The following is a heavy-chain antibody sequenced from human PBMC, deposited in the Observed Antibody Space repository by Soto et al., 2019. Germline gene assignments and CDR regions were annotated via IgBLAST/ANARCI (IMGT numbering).Heavy chain of an antibody. CDR2: INAGNGNT. V-gene: IGHV1-3*01. CDR3: ARGSGYYYWDDY. D-gene: IGHD3-22*01. Sequence: GASVKVSCKASGYTFTSYAMHWVRQAPGQRLEWMGWINAGNGNTKYSQKFQGRVTIIRDTSASTAYMELSSLRSEDTAVYYCARGSGYYYWDDYWGQGTLVTVSS. CDR1: GYTFTSYA. J-gene: IGHJ4*02.